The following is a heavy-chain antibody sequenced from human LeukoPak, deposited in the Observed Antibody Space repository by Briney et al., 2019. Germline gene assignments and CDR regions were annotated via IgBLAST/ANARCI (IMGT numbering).Heavy chain of an antibody. CDR3: VHTVLRSPDS. J-gene: IGHJ4*02. CDR2: IYWDADT. D-gene: IGHD3-3*01. Sequence: TLSLTCTVSGGSIRSYYWSWIRQPPGKALEWLAHIYWDADTRYSPGLKSRLTITRDTSKNEVVLIMTNVDPADTATYYCVHTVLRSPDSWGQGTLVTVSS. CDR1: GGSIRSYYW. V-gene: IGHV2-5*08.